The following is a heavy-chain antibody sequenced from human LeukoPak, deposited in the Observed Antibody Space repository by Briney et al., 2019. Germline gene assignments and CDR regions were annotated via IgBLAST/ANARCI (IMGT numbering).Heavy chain of an antibody. CDR3: ARGTITDWASDY. V-gene: IGHV3-20*01. J-gene: IGHJ4*02. Sequence: GGSLRLSCAASGFTFDDYGMSWVRQAPGEGLEWVSGIDGSGRSTGYADSVKGRFTISRDNAKNSLYLQMNSLRVEDTALYHCARGTITDWASDYWGQGTLVTVSS. CDR1: GFTFDDYG. CDR2: IDGSGRST. D-gene: IGHD3-9*01.